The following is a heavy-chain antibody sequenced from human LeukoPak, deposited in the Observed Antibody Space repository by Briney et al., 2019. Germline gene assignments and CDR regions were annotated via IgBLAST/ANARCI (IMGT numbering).Heavy chain of an antibody. J-gene: IGHJ4*02. CDR2: ISGDDGNT. D-gene: IGHD6-19*01. Sequence: GGSLRLSCAASGFTFDDYPMHWVRQAPGKGLEWVSLISGDDGNTYYADSVKGRFTISRDNSKNSLYLQMNSLRTEDTALYYCAKGADPLTWRMIAVAGIRFDYWGQGTLVTVSS. CDR1: GFTFDDYP. V-gene: IGHV3-43*02. CDR3: AKGADPLTWRMIAVAGIRFDY.